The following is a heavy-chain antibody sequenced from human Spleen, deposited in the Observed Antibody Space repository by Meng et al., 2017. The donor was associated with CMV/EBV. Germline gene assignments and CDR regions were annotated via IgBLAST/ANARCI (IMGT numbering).Heavy chain of an antibody. J-gene: IGHJ4*02. D-gene: IGHD2-15*01. V-gene: IGHV4-59*08. CDR2: IYYRGNT. Sequence: GSLRLSCTVSGVSISSYYWTWIRQPPGKGLEWIGYIYYRGNTNYNPSLKSRVTISVDTSKNQFFLKVSSVTAADTAVYYCARGSTGPKYCSGGSCYSVDSWGQGTLVTVSS. CDR1: GVSISSYY. CDR3: ARGSTGPKYCSGGSCYSVDS.